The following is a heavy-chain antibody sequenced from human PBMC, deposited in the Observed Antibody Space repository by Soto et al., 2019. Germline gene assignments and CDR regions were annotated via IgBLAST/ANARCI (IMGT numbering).Heavy chain of an antibody. D-gene: IGHD6-13*01. CDR2: ILSSGST. CDR1: GGSVSSGSYY. J-gene: IGHJ4*02. V-gene: IGHV4-61*01. CDR3: ARQRIAAAQYYFDY. Sequence: QVQLQESGPELVKPSETLYLTCTVSGGSVSSGSYYWTWIRQSPGKGLEWMGYILSSGSTDYNPSLKSRVTISVDTSKNQFSLKLRSVTAADTAVYYCARQRIAAAQYYFDYWGQGMLVTVSS.